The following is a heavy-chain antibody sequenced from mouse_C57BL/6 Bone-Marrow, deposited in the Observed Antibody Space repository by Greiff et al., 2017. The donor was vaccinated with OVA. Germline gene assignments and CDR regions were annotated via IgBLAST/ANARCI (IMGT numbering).Heavy chain of an antibody. CDR2: IYPRSGNT. CDR3: AREGYDYDGGRAY. J-gene: IGHJ3*01. Sequence: VQLQQSGAELARPGASVKLSCKASGYTFTSYGIRWVKQRTEQGLEWIGEIYPRSGNTYYTEKFKGKATLTADKSSSTAYMELRSLTSEDSAVYFYAREGYDYDGGRAYWGQGTLVTVSA. D-gene: IGHD2-4*01. CDR1: GYTFTSYG. V-gene: IGHV1-81*01.